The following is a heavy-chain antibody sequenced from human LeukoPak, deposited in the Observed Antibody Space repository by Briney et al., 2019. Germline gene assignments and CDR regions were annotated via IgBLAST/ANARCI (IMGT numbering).Heavy chain of an antibody. CDR1: GFTFTSSA. CDR2: IVVGSGNT. D-gene: IGHD3-22*01. V-gene: IGHV1-58*01. Sequence: SVKVSCKASGFTFTSSAVQWVRQARGQRLEWIGWIVVGSGNTNYAQKFQGRVTMTRDTSISTAYMELSRLRSDDTAVYYCARDGVGYYDSSGYYYFQHWGQGTLVTVSS. CDR3: ARDGVGYYDSSGYYYFQH. J-gene: IGHJ1*01.